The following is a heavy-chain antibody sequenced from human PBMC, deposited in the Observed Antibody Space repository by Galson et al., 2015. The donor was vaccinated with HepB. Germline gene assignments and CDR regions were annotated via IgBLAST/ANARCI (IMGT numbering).Heavy chain of an antibody. J-gene: IGHJ6*02. CDR2: ISYDGSNK. CDR1: GFTFSSYG. Sequence: LRLSCAASGFTFSSYGMHWVRQAPGKGLEWVAVISYDGSNKYYADSVKRRFTISRDNSKNTLYLQMNSLRAEDTAVYYCAKDLAVGVFSGYGYYYGMDVWGQGTTVT. D-gene: IGHD5-12*01. V-gene: IGHV3-30*18. CDR3: AKDLAVGVFSGYGYYYGMDV.